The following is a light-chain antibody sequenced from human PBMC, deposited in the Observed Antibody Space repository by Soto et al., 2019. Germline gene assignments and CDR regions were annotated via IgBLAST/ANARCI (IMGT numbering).Light chain of an antibody. V-gene: IGLV2-23*01. CDR2: EGS. J-gene: IGLJ3*02. CDR3: CSYAGSAWV. Sequence: QSALTQPASVSGSPGQSITISCTGTSSDVGSYDLVSWYQQHPGKAPKLMIYEGSKRPSGVSNRFSGSKSGNTASLTISGLQAEDEADYYCCSYAGSAWVFSGGTQLTVL. CDR1: SSDVGSYDL.